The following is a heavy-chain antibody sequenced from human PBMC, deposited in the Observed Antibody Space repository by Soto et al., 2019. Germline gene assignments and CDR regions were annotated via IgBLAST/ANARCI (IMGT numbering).Heavy chain of an antibody. J-gene: IGHJ4*02. CDR3: ARSSITPRLFMYPFDY. CDR1: GGSITSSSHY. CDR2: IYYGGNT. V-gene: IGHV4-39*01. Sequence: SETLSLTCTVSGGSITSSSHYWGWIRQPPGKGLECIGNIYYGGNTYYNPSLKSRVTISLDTSKNQFSLRLNSVTAADTAVYYCARSSITPRLFMYPFDYWGQGTLVTVSS. D-gene: IGHD6-6*01.